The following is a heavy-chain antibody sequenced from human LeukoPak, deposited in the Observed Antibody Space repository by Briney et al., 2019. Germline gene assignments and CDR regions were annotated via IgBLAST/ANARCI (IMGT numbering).Heavy chain of an antibody. J-gene: IGHJ4*02. D-gene: IGHD5-24*01. V-gene: IGHV3-43*02. CDR3: AKDNWMATRGHY. CDR2: ISGDGGST. CDR1: GFTFDDYA. Sequence: PGGSLRLSCAASGFTFDDYAMHWVRQTPGRGLESVSLISGDGGSTYYADSVKGRFTISRDVSKNSLYLQMNSLTTEDAALYYCAKDNWMATRGHYWGQGTLITVSS.